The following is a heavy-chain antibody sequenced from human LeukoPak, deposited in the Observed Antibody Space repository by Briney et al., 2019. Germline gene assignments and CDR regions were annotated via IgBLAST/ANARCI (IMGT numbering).Heavy chain of an antibody. V-gene: IGHV4-34*01. CDR2: INHSGST. J-gene: IGHJ6*02. CDR3: ARVRRAVGATAIQKGYYYYGMDV. D-gene: IGHD1-26*01. CDR1: GRSFSGYY. Sequence: SETLSLTCAVYGRSFSGYYWSWIRQPPGKGLEWIGEINHSGSTNYNPSLKSRVTISVDTSKNQFSLKLSSVTAADTAVYYCARVRRAVGATAIQKGYYYYGMDVWGQGTTVTVSS.